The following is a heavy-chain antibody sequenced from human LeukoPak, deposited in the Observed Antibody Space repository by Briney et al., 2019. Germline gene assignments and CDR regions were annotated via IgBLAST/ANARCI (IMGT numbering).Heavy chain of an antibody. J-gene: IGHJ5*02. CDR1: GVIISSYA. CDR2: INGRGDNT. V-gene: IGHV3-23*01. CDR3: AKDRVSPGFNWFDP. D-gene: IGHD2/OR15-2a*01. Sequence: GGSLRLSCAASGVIISSYAMSWVRQAPGKRLEWVSAINGRGDNTYFADFVKGRFTISRDNSKSTVYLQMNSLRTEDTAVYYCAKDRVSPGFNWFDPWGQGTLVTVSS.